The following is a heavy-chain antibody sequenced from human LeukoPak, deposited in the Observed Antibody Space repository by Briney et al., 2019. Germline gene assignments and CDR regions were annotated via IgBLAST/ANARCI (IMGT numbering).Heavy chain of an antibody. CDR1: GGSFSGYY. D-gene: IGHD2-15*01. V-gene: IGHV4-34*01. J-gene: IGHJ4*02. Sequence: SETLSLTCAVYGGSFSGYYWSWIRQPPGKGLEWIGEINHSGSTNYNPSPKSRVTISVDTSKNQFSLKLSSVTAADTAVYYCARFDCSGGSCYIVNWGQGTLVTVSS. CDR3: ARFDCSGGSCYIVN. CDR2: INHSGST.